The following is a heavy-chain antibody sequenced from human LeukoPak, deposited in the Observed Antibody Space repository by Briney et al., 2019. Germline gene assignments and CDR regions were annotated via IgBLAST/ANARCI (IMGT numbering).Heavy chain of an antibody. CDR1: GFTVISNY. J-gene: IGHJ2*01. D-gene: IGHD6-13*01. Sequence: GGSLRLSCAASGFTVISNYMSWVRQAPGKGLEWVSVIYSGGSTYYADSVKGRFTISRDNSKNTLYLQMNSLRAEDTAVYYCARDRVYSSSSKLGYFDLWGRGTLVTVSS. CDR3: ARDRVYSSSSKLGYFDL. CDR2: IYSGGST. V-gene: IGHV3-53*01.